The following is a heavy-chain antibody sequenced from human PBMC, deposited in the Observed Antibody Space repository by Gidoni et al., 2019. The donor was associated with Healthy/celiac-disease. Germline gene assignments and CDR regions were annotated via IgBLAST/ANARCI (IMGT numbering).Heavy chain of an antibody. D-gene: IGHD3-22*01. Sequence: DVQLLESGGGLVQPGGFLRLSCAASGFTLSSHAMSCVRQAPGKGLEWVSAISGSGVSTYYADSVKGRFTISRDNSKNTLYLQMNSLRAEDTAVYYCAKGRLIVVATNWFDPWGQGTLVTVSS. CDR3: AKGRLIVVATNWFDP. CDR2: ISGSGVST. J-gene: IGHJ5*02. V-gene: IGHV3-23*01. CDR1: GFTLSSHA.